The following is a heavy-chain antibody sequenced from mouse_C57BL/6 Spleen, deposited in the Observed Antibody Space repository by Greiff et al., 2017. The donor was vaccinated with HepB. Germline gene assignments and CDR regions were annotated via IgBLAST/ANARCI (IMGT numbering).Heavy chain of an antibody. Sequence: QVQLQQPGAELVKPGASVKLSCKASGYTFTSYWMHWVKQRPGQGLEWIGMIHPNSGSTNYNEKFKSKATLTVDKSSSTAYMQLSSLTSEDSAVYYCARSLYDYGRGFAYWGQGTLVTVSA. CDR2: IHPNSGST. J-gene: IGHJ3*01. CDR1: GYTFTSYW. V-gene: IGHV1-64*01. CDR3: ARSLYDYGRGFAY. D-gene: IGHD2-4*01.